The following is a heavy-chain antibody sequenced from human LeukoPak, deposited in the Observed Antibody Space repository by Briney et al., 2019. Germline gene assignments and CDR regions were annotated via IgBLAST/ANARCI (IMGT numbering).Heavy chain of an antibody. CDR1: GASINSGTYY. J-gene: IGHJ4*02. V-gene: IGHV4-39*07. CDR3: ARYQTGTMFAV. D-gene: IGHD1/OR15-1a*01. CDR2: HSHSGSA. Sequence: PSETLSLTCTVSGASINSGTYYWGWIRQPPGKGLEWIGTHSHSGSAYYNPSLRSRITISLDTSENQLSLKLYSVTAADTAIYYCARYQTGTMFAVWGQGTLVTISS.